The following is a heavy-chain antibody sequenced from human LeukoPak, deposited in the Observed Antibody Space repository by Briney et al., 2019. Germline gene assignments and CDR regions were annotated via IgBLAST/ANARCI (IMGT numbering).Heavy chain of an antibody. CDR3: ASIKADSNYWQIGLRYYGMDV. D-gene: IGHD4-11*01. J-gene: IGHJ6*02. CDR1: GFTFSSYS. CDR2: ISGSGGST. Sequence: GGSLRLSCAASGFTFSSYSMNWVRQAPGKGLEWVSAISGSGGSTYYADSVKGRFTISRDNSKNTLYLQMNSLRAEDTAVYYCASIKADSNYWQIGLRYYGMDVWGQGTTVTVSS. V-gene: IGHV3-23*01.